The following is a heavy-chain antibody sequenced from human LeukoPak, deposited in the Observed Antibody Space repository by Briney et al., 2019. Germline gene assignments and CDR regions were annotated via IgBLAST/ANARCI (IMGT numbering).Heavy chain of an antibody. CDR2: INPNSGGT. CDR1: GYTFTGYY. D-gene: IGHD2-15*01. V-gene: IGHV1-2*02. J-gene: IGHJ6*03. Sequence: ASVKVSCKASGYTFTGYYMHWVRQAPGQGLEWMGWINPNSGGTNYAQKFQGRVTMTRDTSISTAYMELSRLRSDDTAVSYCARNGVGWNYYYYYMDVWGKGNTVTVSS. CDR3: ARNGVGWNYYYYYMDV.